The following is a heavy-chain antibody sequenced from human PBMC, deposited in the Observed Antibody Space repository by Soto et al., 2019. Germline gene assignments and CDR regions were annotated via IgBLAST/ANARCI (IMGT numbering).Heavy chain of an antibody. D-gene: IGHD6-19*01. CDR3: AKERSRGWSFDY. CDR2: ISGSGDST. V-gene: IGHV3-23*01. CDR1: GFTFSTYA. Sequence: EVQLLESGGGLVKPGGSLRLSCAASGFTFSTYAMNWVRQAPGKGLEWVSGISGSGDSTYYADSVKGRFTVSRDNSKNTLYLQMNSLRAEDTAVFYCAKERSRGWSFDYWGQGTLVTVSS. J-gene: IGHJ4*02.